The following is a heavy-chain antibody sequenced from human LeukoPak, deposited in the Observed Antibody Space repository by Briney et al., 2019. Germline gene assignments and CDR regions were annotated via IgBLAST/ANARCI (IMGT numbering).Heavy chain of an antibody. Sequence: PGGSLRLSCAASGFKFSDRYIDWVRQAPGQGVEGVGRSRNKASSYTTEYAASVEGRFTISRDVSESSLYLQMNSRRTEDTAVYYCARTRWFGEPTYWYFDLWGRGTLVTVSS. V-gene: IGHV3-72*01. J-gene: IGHJ2*01. CDR1: GFKFSDRY. CDR2: SRNKASSYTT. D-gene: IGHD3-10*01. CDR3: ARTRWFGEPTYWYFDL.